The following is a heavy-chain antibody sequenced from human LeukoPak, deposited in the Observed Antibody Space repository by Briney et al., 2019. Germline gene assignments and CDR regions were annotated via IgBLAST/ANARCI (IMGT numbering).Heavy chain of an antibody. CDR3: ARSRGDPFYYYYGMDV. D-gene: IGHD2-21*02. V-gene: IGHV3-23*01. Sequence: GGSLRLSCAASGFTFSSYAMSWVRQAPGKGLEWVSAISGSGGSTYYADSVKGRFTISRDNSKNTLYLQMNSLRAEDTAVYYCARSRGDPFYYYYGMDVWGQGTTVTVSS. J-gene: IGHJ6*02. CDR2: ISGSGGST. CDR1: GFTFSSYA.